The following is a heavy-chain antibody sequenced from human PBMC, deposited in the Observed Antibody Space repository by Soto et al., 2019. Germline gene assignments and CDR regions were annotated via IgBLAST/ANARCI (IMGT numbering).Heavy chain of an antibody. J-gene: IGHJ6*03. CDR2: ISWNSGSI. Sequence: GGSLRLSCAASGCTFDDYAMHWVRQAPGKGLEWVSGISWNSGSIGYADSVKGRFTISRDNAKNSLYLQMNSLRAEDTALYYCAKEGLGYCSSTSCTKVYYMDVWGKGTTVTVSS. CDR3: AKEGLGYCSSTSCTKVYYMDV. CDR1: GCTFDDYA. D-gene: IGHD2-2*01. V-gene: IGHV3-9*01.